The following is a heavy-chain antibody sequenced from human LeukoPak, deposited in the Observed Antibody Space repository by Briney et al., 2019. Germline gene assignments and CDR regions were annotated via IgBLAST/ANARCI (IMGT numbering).Heavy chain of an antibody. CDR2: ISYDGSNK. CDR1: GFTFSSYG. Sequence: PGGSLRLSCAASGFTFSSYGMRWVRQAPGKGLEWVAVISYDGSNKYYADSVKGRFTISRDNSKNTLYLQMNSLRAEDTAVYYCATSTATRAYYFDYWGQGTLVTVSS. CDR3: ATSTATRAYYFDY. J-gene: IGHJ4*02. D-gene: IGHD2-15*01. V-gene: IGHV3-30*03.